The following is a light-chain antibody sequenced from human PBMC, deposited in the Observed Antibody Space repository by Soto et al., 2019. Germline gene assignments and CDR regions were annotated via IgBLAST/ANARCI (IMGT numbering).Light chain of an antibody. J-gene: IGKJ1*01. Sequence: EIVMTKSPSTLSLSAGERATLSCRASQSVSSYLAWYQQKPGQAPRLLIYDASNRATGIPARFSGSGSGTDTTLISGLLVPEDSALYYCQQYGSLPETFGEGTKVDIK. CDR2: DAS. CDR1: QSVSSY. V-gene: IGKV3-20*01. CDR3: QQYGSLPET.